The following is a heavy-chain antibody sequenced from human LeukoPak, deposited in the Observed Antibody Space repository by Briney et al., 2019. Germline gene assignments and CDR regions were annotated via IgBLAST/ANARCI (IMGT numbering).Heavy chain of an antibody. Sequence: PGGSLRLSCAASGFTFSSYAMHWVRQAPGKGLEWVAVISYDGSNKYYADSVKGRFTISRDNSKNTLYLQMNSLGAEDTAVYYCARDPIVVPAAMGPFDYWGQGTLVTVSS. CDR2: ISYDGSNK. V-gene: IGHV3-30-3*01. J-gene: IGHJ4*02. CDR1: GFTFSSYA. CDR3: ARDPIVVPAAMGPFDY. D-gene: IGHD2-2*01.